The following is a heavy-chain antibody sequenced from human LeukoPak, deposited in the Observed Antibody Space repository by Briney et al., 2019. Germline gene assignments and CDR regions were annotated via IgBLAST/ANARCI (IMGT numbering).Heavy chain of an antibody. CDR3: ARADYDFWSGIPADAFDI. J-gene: IGHJ3*02. Sequence: SETLSLTCTVSGGPISSGGYYWSWIRQHPGKGLEWIGYIYYSGSTYYNPSLKSRVTISVDTSKNQFSLKLSSVTAADTAVYYCARADYDFWSGIPADAFDIWGQGTMVTVSS. D-gene: IGHD3-3*01. CDR2: IYYSGST. CDR1: GGPISSGGYY. V-gene: IGHV4-31*03.